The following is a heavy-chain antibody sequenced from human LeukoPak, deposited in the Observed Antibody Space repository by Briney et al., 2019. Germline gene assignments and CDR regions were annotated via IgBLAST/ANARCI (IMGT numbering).Heavy chain of an antibody. V-gene: IGHV3-30-3*01. CDR1: GFTFSSYA. D-gene: IGHD4-17*01. CDR3: ARSPTTTVTTHFDY. Sequence: GGSLRLSCAASGFTFSSYAMHWVRQAPGKGLEWVAVIPYDGSNKYYADSVKGRFTISRDNSKNTLYLQMNSLRAEDTAVYYCARSPTTTVTTHFDYWGQGTLVTVSS. CDR2: IPYDGSNK. J-gene: IGHJ4*02.